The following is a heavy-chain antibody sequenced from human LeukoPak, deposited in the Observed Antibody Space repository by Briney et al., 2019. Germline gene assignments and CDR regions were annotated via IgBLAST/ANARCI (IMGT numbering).Heavy chain of an antibody. Sequence: GGSLRLSCTASGFTFGDYAMTWVRQAPGKGLEWVGFIRSKVYGGTPEYAASVKGRFTISGDDSKGVAYLQMNSLKTEDTAVYYCTRDQTPYYWGQGTLVTVSS. CDR3: TRDQTPYY. CDR1: GFTFGDYA. CDR2: IRSKVYGGTP. V-gene: IGHV3-49*04. J-gene: IGHJ4*02.